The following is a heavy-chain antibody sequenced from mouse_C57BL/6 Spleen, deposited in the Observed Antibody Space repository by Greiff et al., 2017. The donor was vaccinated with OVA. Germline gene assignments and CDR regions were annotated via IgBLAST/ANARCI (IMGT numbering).Heavy chain of an antibody. V-gene: IGHV1-50*01. CDR3: ARRSSLSWFAY. CDR1: GYTFTSYW. Sequence: VQLQESGAELVKPGASVKLSCKASGYTFTSYWMQWVKQRPGQGLEWIGEIDPSDSYTNYNQKFKGKATLTVDTSSSTAYMQLSSLTSEDSAVYYCARRSSLSWFAYWGQGTLVTVSA. CDR2: IDPSDSYT. D-gene: IGHD1-1*01. J-gene: IGHJ3*01.